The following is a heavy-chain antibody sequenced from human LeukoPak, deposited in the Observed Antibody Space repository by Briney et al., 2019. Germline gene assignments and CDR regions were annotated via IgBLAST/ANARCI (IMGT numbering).Heavy chain of an antibody. Sequence: GGSLRLSCAASGFTFSSYAMSWVRQAPGKGLEWVSDISGSGGSTYYADSVKGRFTISRDNSKNTLYLQMNSLRAEDTAVYYCAKGHDSSGDLSDYFDYWDQGTLVTVSS. CDR2: ISGSGGST. CDR3: AKGHDSSGDLSDYFDY. CDR1: GFTFSSYA. V-gene: IGHV3-23*01. J-gene: IGHJ4*02. D-gene: IGHD3-22*01.